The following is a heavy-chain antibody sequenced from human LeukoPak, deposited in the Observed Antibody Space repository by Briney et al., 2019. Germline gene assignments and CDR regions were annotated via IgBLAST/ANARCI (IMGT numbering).Heavy chain of an antibody. D-gene: IGHD1-26*01. V-gene: IGHV1-3*01. Sequence: ASVKVSCKASGYTFTSYAMHWVRQAPGQRLEWMGWINAGNGNTKYSQKFQGRDTITRDTSASTAYMELSSLRSEDTAVYYCARGDSGSDGFDYWGQGTLVTVSS. CDR2: INAGNGNT. CDR3: ARGDSGSDGFDY. CDR1: GYTFTSYA. J-gene: IGHJ4*02.